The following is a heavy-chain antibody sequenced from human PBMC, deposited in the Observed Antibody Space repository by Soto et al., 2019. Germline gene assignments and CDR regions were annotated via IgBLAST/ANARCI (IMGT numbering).Heavy chain of an antibody. CDR3: ARHSPGYYYYGMDV. CDR1: GGSISSSSYY. Sequence: SETLSLTCTVSGGSISSSSYYWGWIRQPPGKGLEWIGSIYYSGSTYYNTSLTSRVTISVDTSKNQFSLKLSSVTAADSAVYYCARHSPGYYYYGMDVWGQWTTVTVSS. CDR2: IYYSGST. J-gene: IGHJ6*02. V-gene: IGHV4-39*01.